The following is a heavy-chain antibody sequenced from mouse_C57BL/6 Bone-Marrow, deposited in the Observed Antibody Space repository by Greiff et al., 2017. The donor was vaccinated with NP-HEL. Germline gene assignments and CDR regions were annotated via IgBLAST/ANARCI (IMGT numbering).Heavy chain of an antibody. CDR1: GYTFTSYW. V-gene: IGHV1-69*01. J-gene: IGHJ2*01. D-gene: IGHD1-1*01. Sequence: VQLQQPGAELVMPGASVKLSCKASGYTFTSYWMHWVKQRPGQGLEWIGEIDPSDSYTNYNQKFKGKSTLTVDKSSSTAYMQLSSLTSEDSAVYYCARETVGAYYFDYWGQGTTLTVSS. CDR3: ARETVGAYYFDY. CDR2: IDPSDSYT.